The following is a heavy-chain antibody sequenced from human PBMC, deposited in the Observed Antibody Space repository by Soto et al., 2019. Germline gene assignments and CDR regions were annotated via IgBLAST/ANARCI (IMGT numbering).Heavy chain of an antibody. V-gene: IGHV3-23*01. Sequence: GGSLRLSCAASGFTFSSYAMSWVRQAPGKGLEWVSAISGSGGSTYYADPVKGRFTISRDNSKNTLYLQMNSLRAEDTAVYYCAKDVIAAHPLYFDYWGQGTLVTSPQ. D-gene: IGHD6-6*01. J-gene: IGHJ4*02. CDR2: ISGSGGST. CDR1: GFTFSSYA. CDR3: AKDVIAAHPLYFDY.